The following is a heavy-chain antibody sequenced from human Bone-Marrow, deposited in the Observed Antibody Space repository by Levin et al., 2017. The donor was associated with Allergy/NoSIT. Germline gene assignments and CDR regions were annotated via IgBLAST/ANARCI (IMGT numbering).Heavy chain of an antibody. V-gene: IGHV3-33*01. D-gene: IGHD3-9*01. J-gene: IGHJ4*02. CDR1: GFIFSNFA. CDR2: IWHDGSNE. CDR3: ARDWALTGIDEPTILKDH. Sequence: SCEASGFIFSNFAMHWVRQAPGKGLEGVAVIWHDGSNEYYLDSVKGRFIISRDNSKNKVYLQMNRLRAEDTGVYYCARDWALTGIDEPTILKDHWGQGTLVTVSS.